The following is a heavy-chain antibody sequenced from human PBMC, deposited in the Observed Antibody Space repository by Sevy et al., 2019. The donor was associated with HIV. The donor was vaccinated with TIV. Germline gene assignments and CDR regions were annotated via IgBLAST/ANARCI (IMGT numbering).Heavy chain of an antibody. Sequence: TLSLTCTVSGGSISSSSYYWGWIRQPPGKGLEWIGSIYYSGSTYYNPSLKSRVTISVDTSKNQFSLKLSSVTAADTAVYYCARVGYCSSTSCYPNWFDPWGQGTLVTVSS. CDR1: GGSISSSSYY. CDR2: IYYSGST. D-gene: IGHD2-2*01. V-gene: IGHV4-39*01. CDR3: ARVGYCSSTSCYPNWFDP. J-gene: IGHJ5*02.